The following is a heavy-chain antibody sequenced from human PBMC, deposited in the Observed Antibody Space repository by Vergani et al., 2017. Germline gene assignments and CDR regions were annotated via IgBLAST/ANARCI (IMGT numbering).Heavy chain of an antibody. CDR1: GGSISSSNW. V-gene: IGHV4-4*02. Sequence: QVQLQESGPGLVKPSGTLSLTCAVSGGSISSSNWWSWVRQPPGKGLEWIGEIYHSGSTNYSPSFQGHVTISADKSISTAYLQWSSLKASDTAMYYCARRSLYYYDSSGYYPYGMDVWGQGTTVTVSS. CDR2: IYHSGST. CDR3: ARRSLYYYDSSGYYPYGMDV. D-gene: IGHD3-22*01. J-gene: IGHJ6*02.